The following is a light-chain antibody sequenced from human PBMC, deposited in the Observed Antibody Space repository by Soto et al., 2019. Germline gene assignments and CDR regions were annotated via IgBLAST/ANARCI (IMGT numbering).Light chain of an antibody. V-gene: IGKV3-11*01. CDR3: QQRGNCPWT. J-gene: IGKJ1*01. CDR1: QSVSRY. CDR2: DAS. Sequence: EIVLTQSPATLSLSPGERATLSCRASQSVSRYLAWYQQKPGQAPMLLIYDASNRATGIPARFSGSGSGTDFALTISSLEPGDFAVYYCQQRGNCPWTFGQGSKVEIK.